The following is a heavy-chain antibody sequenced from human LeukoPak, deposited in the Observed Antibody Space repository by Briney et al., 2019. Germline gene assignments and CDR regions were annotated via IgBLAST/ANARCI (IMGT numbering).Heavy chain of an antibody. CDR3: AKVGAYFDY. Sequence: PGRSLRLSCAASGFTFSSYAMHWVRQAPGKGLEWVAAISGSGGSTYYADSVKGRFTISRDNSKNTLYLQMNSLRAEDTAVYYCAKVGAYFDYWGQGTLVTVSS. J-gene: IGHJ4*02. CDR2: ISGSGGST. V-gene: IGHV3-23*01. D-gene: IGHD3-3*01. CDR1: GFTFSSYA.